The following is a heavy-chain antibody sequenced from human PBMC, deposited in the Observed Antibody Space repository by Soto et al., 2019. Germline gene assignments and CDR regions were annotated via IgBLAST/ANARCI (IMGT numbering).Heavy chain of an antibody. CDR3: AKDPLAVAGTWWFDP. CDR2: ISGGGSST. CDR1: GFTFNNYA. V-gene: IGHV3-23*01. Sequence: GGSLRLSCAASGFTFNNYAMSWVRQAPGKGLEWVSGISGGGSSTNYADSVKGRFTISRDNSKNTLYLQMNSLRAEDTAVYYCAKDPLAVAGTWWFDPWGQGTLVTVSS. J-gene: IGHJ5*02. D-gene: IGHD6-19*01.